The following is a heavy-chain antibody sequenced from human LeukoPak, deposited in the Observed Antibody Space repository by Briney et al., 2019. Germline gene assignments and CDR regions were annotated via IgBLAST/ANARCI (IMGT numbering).Heavy chain of an antibody. CDR2: IYYSGST. CDR3: ARARRAVPAAIRYYYYYMDV. CDR1: GGSISSHY. V-gene: IGHV4-59*11. Sequence: SETLSLTCTVSGGSISSHYWSWIRQPPGKGLEWIGYIYYSGSTNYNPSLKSRVTISVDTSKNQFSLKLSSVTAADTAVYYCARARRAVPAAIRYYYYYMDVWGKGTTVTVSS. D-gene: IGHD2-2*02. J-gene: IGHJ6*03.